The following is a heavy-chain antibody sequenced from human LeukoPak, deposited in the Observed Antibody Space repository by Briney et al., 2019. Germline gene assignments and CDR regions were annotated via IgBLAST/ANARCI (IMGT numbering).Heavy chain of an antibody. J-gene: IGHJ4*02. CDR1: GYTFTGYY. V-gene: IGHV1-69*05. D-gene: IGHD1-14*01. CDR2: IIPIFGTA. Sequence: PVASVKVSCKASGYTFTGYYMHWVRQAPGQGLEWMGGIIPIFGTANYAQKFQGRVTITTDESTSTAYMELSSLRSEDTAVYYCARDPEQTGYFDYWGQGTLVTVSS. CDR3: ARDPEQTGYFDY.